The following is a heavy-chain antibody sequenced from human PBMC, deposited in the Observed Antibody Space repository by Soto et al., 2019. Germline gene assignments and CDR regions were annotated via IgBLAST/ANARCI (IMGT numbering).Heavy chain of an antibody. D-gene: IGHD1-26*01. CDR3: AIRRGADPLWAFDI. Sequence: QVQLVQSGAEVKKPGSSVKVSCKASGGTFSSYAISWVRQAPGQGLEWMGGIIPIFGTANYAQKFQGRVTITADKSMSAAYMELSSVRSEDTDVYYCAIRRGADPLWAFDIWGQGTMVIVSS. V-gene: IGHV1-69*06. CDR1: GGTFSSYA. J-gene: IGHJ3*02. CDR2: IIPIFGTA.